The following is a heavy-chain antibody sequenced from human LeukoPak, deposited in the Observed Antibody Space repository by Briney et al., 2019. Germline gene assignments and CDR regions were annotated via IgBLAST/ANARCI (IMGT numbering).Heavy chain of an antibody. V-gene: IGHV3-30*04. CDR1: GFTFSSYV. CDR2: ISYDGSNE. CDR3: AKAPVTTCSGAYCYPFDY. J-gene: IGHJ4*02. Sequence: GGSLRLSCAASGFTFSSYVMHWVRQAPGKGLEWVAIISYDGSNEYYADSVKGRFTISRDSYKNTLYLQMNSLRAEDAAVYYCAKAPVTTCSGAYCYPFDYWGQGTLVTVSS. D-gene: IGHD2-15*01.